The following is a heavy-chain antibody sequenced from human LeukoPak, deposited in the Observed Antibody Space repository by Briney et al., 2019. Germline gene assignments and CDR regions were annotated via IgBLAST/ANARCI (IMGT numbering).Heavy chain of an antibody. D-gene: IGHD6-6*01. Sequence: PSETLSLTCTVSGGSISSYCWSWIRQPPGKGLEWIGYIYYSGSTNYNPSLRSRVTMSVDTSKNQFSLKLSSVTAADTAVYYCASLRSSPNTFDYWGQGTLVTVSS. V-gene: IGHV4-59*01. CDR3: ASLRSSPNTFDY. J-gene: IGHJ4*02. CDR1: GGSISSYC. CDR2: IYYSGST.